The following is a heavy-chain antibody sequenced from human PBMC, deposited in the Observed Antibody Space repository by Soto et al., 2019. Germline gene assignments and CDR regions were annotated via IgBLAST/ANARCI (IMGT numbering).Heavy chain of an antibody. CDR1: GGTFSSYA. D-gene: IGHD2-2*01. J-gene: IGHJ6*02. CDR2: IIPIFGTA. V-gene: IGHV1-69*13. CDR3: ARGIVVVPAALPMGSYYYYGMDV. Sequence: SVKVSCKASGGTFSSYAISWVRQAPGQGLEWMGGIIPIFGTANYAQKFQGRVTITADESTSTAYMELSSLRSEDTAVYYCARGIVVVPAALPMGSYYYYGMDVRG.